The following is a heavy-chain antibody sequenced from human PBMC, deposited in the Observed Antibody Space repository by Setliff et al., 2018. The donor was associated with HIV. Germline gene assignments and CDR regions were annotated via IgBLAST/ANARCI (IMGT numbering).Heavy chain of an antibody. D-gene: IGHD4-17*01. J-gene: IGHJ4*02. CDR3: ARDDHGDPFDY. Sequence: ASVKVSCKSSGYTFTGSFMHWVRQAPGQGLEWMGWINCNSGGTYYAQNFQGRVTMTRDTSINTAYMELSRLRPDDTAVYYCARDDHGDPFDYWGQGTLGTVSS. CDR2: INCNSGGT. CDR1: GYTFTGSF. V-gene: IGHV1-2*02.